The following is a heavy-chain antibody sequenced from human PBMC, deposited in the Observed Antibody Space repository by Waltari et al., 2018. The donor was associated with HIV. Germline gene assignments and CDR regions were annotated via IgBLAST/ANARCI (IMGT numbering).Heavy chain of an antibody. J-gene: IGHJ4*02. D-gene: IGHD1-26*01. CDR3: ARDGLRYSGTFYSDY. CDR1: GYTFLSYG. CDR2: IRTYNANT. Sequence: QVHLVQSGAEMKKPGASVKVSCKASGYTFLSYGISWGRQAPGHGLEWMGWIRTYNANTNYAQSLQGRVTMTTDTYTTTAYMELRSLTSDDTAVYYWARDGLRYSGTFYSDYWGQGTLVTVSS. V-gene: IGHV1-18*01.